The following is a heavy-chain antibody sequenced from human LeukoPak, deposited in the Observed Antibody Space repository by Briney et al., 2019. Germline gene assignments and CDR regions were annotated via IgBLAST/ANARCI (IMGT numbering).Heavy chain of an antibody. V-gene: IGHV3-23*01. D-gene: IGHD3-10*01. CDR2: ISGSGIST. Sequence: GGSLRLSCAASGFTFSSYGMSWVRQAPGKGLEWVSAISGSGISTYYADSVKGRFTISRDNSKNTLYLQVHSLRAEDTAVYYCAKRLSGGPLDYWGQGTLVTVSS. J-gene: IGHJ4*02. CDR3: AKRLSGGPLDY. CDR1: GFTFSSYG.